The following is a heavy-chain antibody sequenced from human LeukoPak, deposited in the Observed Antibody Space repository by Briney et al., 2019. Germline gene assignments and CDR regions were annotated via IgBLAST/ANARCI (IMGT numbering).Heavy chain of an antibody. V-gene: IGHV3-7*01. CDR2: IKQDGSEK. J-gene: IGHJ4*02. CDR1: GFTFSTFSRSW. D-gene: IGHD1-1*01. Sequence: GGSLRLSCAASGFTFSTFSRSWMSWVRQAPGKGLEWVANIKQDGSEKDLVDSVKGRFTISRDNAKNSLYLQMNSLRVEDTAVYYCVRVHWTDVAIWGQGTLVTVSS. CDR3: VRVHWTDVAI.